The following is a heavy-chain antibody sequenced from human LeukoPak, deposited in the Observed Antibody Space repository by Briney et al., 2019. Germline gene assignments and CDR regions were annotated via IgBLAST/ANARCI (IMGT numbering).Heavy chain of an antibody. D-gene: IGHD3-9*01. CDR1: GGSISSGGYS. CDR2: IYHSGST. CDR3: ARAGVIRYFDCLS. V-gene: IGHV4-30-2*01. J-gene: IGHJ4*02. Sequence: SETLSLTCAVSGGSISSGGYSWSWIRQPPGKGLEWIGYIYHSGSTYYNPSLKSRVTISVDRSKNQFSLKLSSVTAADTAVYYCARAGVIRYFDCLSWGRRTLVTVSS.